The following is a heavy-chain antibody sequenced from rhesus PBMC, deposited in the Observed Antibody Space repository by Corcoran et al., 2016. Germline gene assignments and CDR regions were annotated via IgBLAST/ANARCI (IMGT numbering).Heavy chain of an antibody. CDR1: GGSVSSSNW. Sequence: QVQLQESGPGLVKPSETLSLTCAVSGGSVSSSNWWSWIRQPPGKGLEWIGYISGSSGRTYYNPYLKRRVTISTDTSKNQCSLKLSSVTAADTAVYYCARLPLWTGYYTADYWGQGVLVTVSS. CDR3: ARLPLWTGYYTADY. V-gene: IGHV4-65*01. CDR2: ISGSSGRT. J-gene: IGHJ4*01. D-gene: IGHD3-3*01.